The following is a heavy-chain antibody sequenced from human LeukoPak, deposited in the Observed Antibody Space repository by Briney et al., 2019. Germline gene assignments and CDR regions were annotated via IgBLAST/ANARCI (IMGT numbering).Heavy chain of an antibody. CDR3: ARIEYSSSIDY. D-gene: IGHD6-6*01. Sequence: GGSLRLSCAASGFTFSSYSMNWVRQAPGKGLEWVSPISSSSSFIYYADSVKGRFTISRDNAKNSLYLQMNSLRAEDTAVYYCARIEYSSSIDYWGQGTLVTVSS. V-gene: IGHV3-21*01. CDR1: GFTFSSYS. CDR2: ISSSSSFI. J-gene: IGHJ4*02.